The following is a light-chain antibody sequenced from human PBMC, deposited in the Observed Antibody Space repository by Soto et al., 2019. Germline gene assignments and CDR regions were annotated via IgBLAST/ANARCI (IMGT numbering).Light chain of an antibody. Sequence: LTQPPSVSGAPGQTVTISCTGSSGSIASNYVQWYQQRPGSAPTTVIYEDNQRPSGVPDRFSGSIDSSSNSASLTISGLKTEDEADYYCQSYDSSNHSVVFGGGTKLTVL. V-gene: IGLV6-57*02. CDR2: EDN. J-gene: IGLJ2*01. CDR1: SGSIASNY. CDR3: QSYDSSNHSVV.